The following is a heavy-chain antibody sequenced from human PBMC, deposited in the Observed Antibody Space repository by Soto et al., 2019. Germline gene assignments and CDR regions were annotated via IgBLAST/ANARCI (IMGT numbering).Heavy chain of an antibody. J-gene: IGHJ4*02. D-gene: IGHD3-3*01. Sequence: GSLRLSCAASGFTFNNYAMNWVRQAPGMGLEWVATISNTGGGTYYADSVKGRFTISRDNAKNTLYLQMNSLRAEDTAVYYFARAGYYDFWSGYCDFDYWGQGTLVTVSS. CDR1: GFTFNNYA. CDR3: ARAGYYDFWSGYCDFDY. V-gene: IGHV3-23*01. CDR2: ISNTGGGT.